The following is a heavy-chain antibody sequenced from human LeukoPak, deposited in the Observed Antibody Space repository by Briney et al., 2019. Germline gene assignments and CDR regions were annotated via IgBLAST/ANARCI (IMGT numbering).Heavy chain of an antibody. CDR2: MNPNSGNT. CDR1: GYTFTSYD. J-gene: IGHJ1*01. CDR3: ARGLESIAVAGTSFQH. D-gene: IGHD6-19*01. V-gene: IGHV1-8*01. Sequence: ASVKVSCKASGYTFTSYDINWVRQATGQGLEWTGWMNPNSGNTGYAQKFQGRVTMSRNTSISTAYMELSSLRSKDTAVYYCARGLESIAVAGTSFQHWGQGTLVTVSS.